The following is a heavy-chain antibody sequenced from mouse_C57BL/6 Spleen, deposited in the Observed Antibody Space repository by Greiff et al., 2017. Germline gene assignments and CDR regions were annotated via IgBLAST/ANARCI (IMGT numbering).Heavy chain of an antibody. Sequence: EVQLQESGPELVKPGASVKIPCKASGYTFTDYNMDWVKQSHGKSLEWIGDINPNNGGTIYNQKFKGKATLTVDKSSSTAYMELRSLTSEDTAVYYCARALYDYGFPYYFDYWGQGTTLTVSS. CDR3: ARALYDYGFPYYFDY. V-gene: IGHV1-18*01. J-gene: IGHJ2*01. CDR2: INPNNGGT. CDR1: GYTFTDYN. D-gene: IGHD2-4*01.